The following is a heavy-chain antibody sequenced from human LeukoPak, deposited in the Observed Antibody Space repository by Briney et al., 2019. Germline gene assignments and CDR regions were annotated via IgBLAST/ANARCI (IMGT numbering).Heavy chain of an antibody. J-gene: IGHJ4*02. CDR3: ARSRVVVVAATRWADY. CDR1: GFTFDDYA. D-gene: IGHD2-15*01. CDR2: INWNRGNI. Sequence: GGSLRLSCAASGFTFDDYAMHWVRQAPGKGLEWVSGINWNRGNIGYADSVKGRFTISRDNAKRSLYLQMNSLRAEDTAVYYCARSRVVVVAATRWADYWGQGTLVTVSS. V-gene: IGHV3-9*01.